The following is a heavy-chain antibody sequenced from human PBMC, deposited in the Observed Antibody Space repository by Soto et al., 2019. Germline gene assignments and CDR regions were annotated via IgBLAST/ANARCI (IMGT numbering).Heavy chain of an antibody. D-gene: IGHD1-1*01. V-gene: IGHV4-39*01. CDR2: IYYSGST. CDR3: ARQRYKLGHYGY. CDR1: GDSISSSTYF. J-gene: IGHJ4*02. Sequence: QLQLQESGPGLVKPSETLSLTCTVSGDSISSSTYFWGWIRQPPGKGLEWIGSIYYSGSTHYNPSLKSRVASSLDTSKYQFSLRLNSVTAADTAVYYCARQRYKLGHYGYWGQGALFTVSS.